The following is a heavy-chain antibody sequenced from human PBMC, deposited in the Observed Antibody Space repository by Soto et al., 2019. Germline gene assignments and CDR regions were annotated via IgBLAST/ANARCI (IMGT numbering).Heavy chain of an antibody. J-gene: IGHJ3*02. D-gene: IGHD4-17*01. CDR3: ARDRMTTVTEGAFDI. Sequence: GGSLRLSCAASGFTFSSYSMNWVRQAPGKGLEWVSFISCNRSTIYYADSVKGRFTISRDNSKNTLYLQMNSLRAEDTAVYYCARDRMTTVTEGAFDIWGQGTMVTVSS. V-gene: IGHV3-48*01. CDR2: ISCNRSTI. CDR1: GFTFSSYS.